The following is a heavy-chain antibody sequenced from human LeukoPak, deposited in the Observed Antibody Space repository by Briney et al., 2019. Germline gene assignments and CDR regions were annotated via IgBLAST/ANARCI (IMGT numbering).Heavy chain of an antibody. CDR1: GGSFSGYY. CDR3: ARGLRWFGEPTFDP. CDR2: INHSGST. J-gene: IGHJ5*02. V-gene: IGHV4-34*01. D-gene: IGHD3-10*01. Sequence: SETLSLTCAVYGGSFSGYYWSWIRQPPGKGLEWTGEINHSGSTNYNPSLKSRVTISVDTSKNQFSLKLSSVTAADTAVYYCARGLRWFGEPTFDPWGQGTLVTVSS.